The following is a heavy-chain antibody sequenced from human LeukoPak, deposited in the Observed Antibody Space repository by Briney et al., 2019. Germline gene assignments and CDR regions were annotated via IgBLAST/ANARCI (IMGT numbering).Heavy chain of an antibody. J-gene: IGHJ3*02. V-gene: IGHV4-30-4*01. D-gene: IGHD2-21*02. Sequence: SQTLSLTCTVSGGSISSGDYYWSWIRQPPGKGLEWIGYIYYSGSTYYNPSLKSRVTISVDTSKNQFSLKLSSVTAADTAVYYCARDWSIVVVTAIGRGDAFDIWGQGTMVTVSS. CDR3: ARDWSIVVVTAIGRGDAFDI. CDR2: IYYSGST. CDR1: GGSISSGDYY.